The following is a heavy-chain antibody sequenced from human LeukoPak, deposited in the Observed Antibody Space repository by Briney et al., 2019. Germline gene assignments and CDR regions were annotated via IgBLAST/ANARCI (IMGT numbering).Heavy chain of an antibody. J-gene: IGHJ4*02. D-gene: IGHD3-10*01. CDR2: IYPGDSDT. Sequence: ESLKISCNTCGYSFPNYWIGWVRRLPGKGLEWMGIIYPGDSDTRYSPSFQGQVTISADDSISSAYLLWSGLKASDTAMYYCARVNYYASGTAYIDYWGQGTLVTVSS. CDR3: ARVNYYASGTAYIDY. V-gene: IGHV5-51*01. CDR1: GYSFPNYW.